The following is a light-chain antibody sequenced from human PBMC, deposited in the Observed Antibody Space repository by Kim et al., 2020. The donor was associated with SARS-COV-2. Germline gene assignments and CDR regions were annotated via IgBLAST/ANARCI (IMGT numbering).Light chain of an antibody. J-gene: IGLJ1*01. V-gene: IGLV2-23*01. CDR2: EGS. Sequence: QSALTQPASVSGSPGQSITVSCTGTSSDVGSYNLVSWYQQHPGKAPKLMIYEGSKRPSGVSYRFSGSKSGNTVSLTISGLQAEDEADYYCSSYAGSRGYVFGSGTKVTVL. CDR3: SSYAGSRGYV. CDR1: SSDVGSYNL.